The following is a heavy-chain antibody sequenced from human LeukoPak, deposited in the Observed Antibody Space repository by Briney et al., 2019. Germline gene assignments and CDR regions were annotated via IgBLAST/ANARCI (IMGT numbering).Heavy chain of an antibody. V-gene: IGHV3-53*01. CDR2: IYSGGST. J-gene: IGHJ4*02. CDR3: AKGLTGTKYYFDH. Sequence: GGSLRLSCAASGFTVSSNYMSWVRQAPGKGLEWVSVIYSGGSTYYADSVKGRFTISRDNSKNTLYLQMNSLRVEDTAVYYCAKGLTGTKYYFDHWGQGTQVTVSS. D-gene: IGHD1-7*01. CDR1: GFTVSSNY.